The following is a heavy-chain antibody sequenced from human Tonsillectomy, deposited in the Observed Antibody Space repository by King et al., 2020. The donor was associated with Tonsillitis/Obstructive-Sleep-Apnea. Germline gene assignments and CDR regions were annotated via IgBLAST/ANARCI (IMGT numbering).Heavy chain of an antibody. V-gene: IGHV4-34*01. CDR3: ARGDPAAIGKYYYYYMDV. CDR2: IYHSGMT. J-gene: IGHJ6*03. CDR1: GGSLSGYS. D-gene: IGHD2-2*01. Sequence: VQLQQWGAGLLKPSETLSLTCAVYGGSLSGYSCSWIRQHPGRGMAWIGEIYHSGMTNYNPSLKIRVTISVDTSKNQISLQLSAVTAADTSVYYCARGDPAAIGKYYYYYMDVWGKGTTVTVSS.